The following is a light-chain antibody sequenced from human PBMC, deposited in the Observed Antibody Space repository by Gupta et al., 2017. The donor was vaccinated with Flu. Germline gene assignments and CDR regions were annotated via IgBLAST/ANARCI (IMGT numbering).Light chain of an antibody. CDR1: RSNIGGNI. CDR2: SDD. J-gene: IGLJ3*02. CDR3: SAWDGSLRGHV. V-gene: IGLV1-44*01. Sequence: QSVLTQPASASGTPGQRVTISCSGSRSNIGGNIVNWYQQLPGTAPKLLIYSDDQRPSGVPDRFSGSKSGTSASLAISGLQAEDEADYYCSAWDGSLRGHVFGGGTKLTVL.